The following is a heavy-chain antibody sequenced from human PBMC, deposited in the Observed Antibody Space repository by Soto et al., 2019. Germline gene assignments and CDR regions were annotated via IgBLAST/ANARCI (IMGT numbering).Heavy chain of an antibody. D-gene: IGHD3-22*01. CDR1: GFTFSSYA. J-gene: IGHJ4*02. CDR3: ARGGLYYYDSSGYYFDY. CDR2: ISYDGSNK. Sequence: QVQLVESGGGVVQPGRSLRLSCAASGFTFSSYAMHWVRQAPGKGLEWVAVISYDGSNKYYADSVKGRFTISRDNSKNALYLQMNSLRPEDTAEYYCARGGLYYYDSSGYYFDYWGQGTLVTVSS. V-gene: IGHV3-30-3*01.